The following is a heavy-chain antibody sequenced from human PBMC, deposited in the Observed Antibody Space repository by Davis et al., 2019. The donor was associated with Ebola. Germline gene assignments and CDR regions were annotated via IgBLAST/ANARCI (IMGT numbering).Heavy chain of an antibody. CDR1: GGSFSGYY. Sequence: SETLSLTCAVYGGSFSGYYWSWIRQPPGKGLEWTGYIYYSGSTNYNPSLKSRVTISVDTSKNQFSLKLSSVTAADTAVYYCARGQGYCSSTSCYGGSFDYWGQGTLVTVSS. V-gene: IGHV4-59*12. CDR2: IYYSGST. CDR3: ARGQGYCSSTSCYGGSFDY. J-gene: IGHJ4*02. D-gene: IGHD2-2*01.